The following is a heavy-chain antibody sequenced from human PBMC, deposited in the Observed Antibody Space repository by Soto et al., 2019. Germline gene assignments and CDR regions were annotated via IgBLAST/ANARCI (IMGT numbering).Heavy chain of an antibody. CDR3: ARVVPGAEAWFGP. V-gene: IGHV1-18*01. Sequence: ASVKVSCKTSGYTFSNYGIPWVRQAPGQPLAWLGWISLYSDGTNYAQKFQGRVSMTTDTSTTTAYMELRSLRSDDTAVYYCARVVPGAEAWFGPWGQGTLVTVSS. CDR2: ISLYSDGT. J-gene: IGHJ5*02. CDR1: GYTFSNYG. D-gene: IGHD2-2*01.